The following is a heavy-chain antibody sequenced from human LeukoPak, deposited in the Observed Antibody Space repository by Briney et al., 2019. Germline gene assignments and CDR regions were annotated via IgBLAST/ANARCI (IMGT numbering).Heavy chain of an antibody. CDR2: ISGRGGST. J-gene: IGHJ4*02. V-gene: IGHV3-23*01. CDR1: GFTFSNYA. Sequence: QPGGSLRLSCTASGFTFSNYAMSWVRQAPGKGLEWVSTISGRGGSTYYADSVKVRFTISRDNAENSLYLQMNSLRVEDTAFYYCARDLAYSRLDYWGQGMLVTVSS. D-gene: IGHD5-18*01. CDR3: ARDLAYSRLDY.